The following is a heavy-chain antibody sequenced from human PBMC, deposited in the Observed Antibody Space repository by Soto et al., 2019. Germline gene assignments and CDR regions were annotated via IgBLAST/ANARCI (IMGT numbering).Heavy chain of an antibody. CDR1: GYTFTGYY. CDR3: ARDLVHGIAVAGTDYYYYGMDV. Sequence: QVQLVQSGAEVKKPGASVKVSCKASGYTFTGYYMHWVRQAPGQGLEWMGWINPNSGGTNYAQKFQGWVTMTRDTSISTAYMELSRLRSDDTAVYYCARDLVHGIAVAGTDYYYYGMDVWGQGTTVTVSS. CDR2: INPNSGGT. D-gene: IGHD6-19*01. V-gene: IGHV1-2*04. J-gene: IGHJ6*02.